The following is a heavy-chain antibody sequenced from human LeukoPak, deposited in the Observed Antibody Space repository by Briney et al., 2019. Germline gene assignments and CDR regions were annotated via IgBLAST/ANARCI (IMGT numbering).Heavy chain of an antibody. CDR2: FYYSGST. D-gene: IGHD6-13*01. CDR3: ARSGYTTRRHAAFDI. J-gene: IGHJ3*02. V-gene: IGHV4-39*07. CDR1: GDSIGRINYY. Sequence: SETLSLTCTISGDSIGRINYYWGWIRQPPGKGLEWIGSFYYSGSTYYNPSLKSRVTMSVDTSKNQFSLKLSSVTAADTAVYYCARSGYTTRRHAAFDIWGQGTMVTVSS.